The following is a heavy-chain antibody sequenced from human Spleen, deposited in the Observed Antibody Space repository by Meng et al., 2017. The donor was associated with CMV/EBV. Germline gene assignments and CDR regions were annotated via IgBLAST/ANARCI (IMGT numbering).Heavy chain of an antibody. CDR2: IYPGDSDT. CDR1: GYSFTSYW. CDR3: ARLTRLGDIVVVPAVNWFDP. Sequence: GESLKISCKGSGYSFTSYWIGWVRQMPGKGLEWMGIIYPGDSDTKYSPSFQGQVTISVDKSISTAYLQWSSLKASDTAMYYCARLTRLGDIVVVPAVNWFDPWGQGILVTVSS. V-gene: IGHV5-51*01. D-gene: IGHD2-2*01. J-gene: IGHJ5*02.